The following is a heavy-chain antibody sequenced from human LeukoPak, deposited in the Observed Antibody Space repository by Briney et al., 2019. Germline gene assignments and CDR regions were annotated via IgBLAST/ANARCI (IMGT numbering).Heavy chain of an antibody. CDR3: ARSSSSGYYGSSGYSDY. Sequence: SVKVSCKASGYTFTGYYMHWVRQAPGQGLEWMGWINPNSGGTNYAQKFQGRVTMTRDTSISTAYMELSRLRSDDTAVYYCARSSSSGYYGSSGYSDYWGQGTLVTVSS. CDR2: INPNSGGT. D-gene: IGHD3-22*01. CDR1: GYTFTGYY. V-gene: IGHV1-2*02. J-gene: IGHJ4*02.